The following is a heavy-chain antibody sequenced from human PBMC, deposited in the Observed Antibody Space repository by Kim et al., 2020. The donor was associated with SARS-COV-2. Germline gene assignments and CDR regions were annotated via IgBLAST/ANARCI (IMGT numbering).Heavy chain of an antibody. V-gene: IGHV1-3*01. J-gene: IGHJ5*02. D-gene: IGHD3-10*01. CDR3: AREGSGSYNWFDP. Sequence: SQNFQGRVNITIDTSTSTSYMELSSLTSKDKAVYYCAREGSGSYNWFDPWGQGTLVTVSS.